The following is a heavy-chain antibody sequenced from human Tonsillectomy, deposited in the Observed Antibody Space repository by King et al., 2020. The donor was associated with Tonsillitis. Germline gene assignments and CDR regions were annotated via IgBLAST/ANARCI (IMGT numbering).Heavy chain of an antibody. CDR3: ARQEPPRGKGIFSDY. CDR1: GYTFTGYY. V-gene: IGHV1-2*02. CDR2: INPSSGGR. Sequence: LQLVQSGAEVKKPGASVKVSCKASGYTFTGYYIHWLRQAPGQGLERMGWINPSSGGRNYVQKFQGRVTMTRDTSISTAYMELSGLRSDDTAVYYCARQEPPRGKGIFSDYWGQGTLVTVSS. J-gene: IGHJ4*02. D-gene: IGHD3-3*02.